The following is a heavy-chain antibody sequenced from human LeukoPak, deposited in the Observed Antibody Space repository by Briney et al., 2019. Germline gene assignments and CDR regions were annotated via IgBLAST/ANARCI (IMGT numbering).Heavy chain of an antibody. CDR1: GGYIISRSHY. J-gene: IGHJ4*02. CDR3: ARHHAEILVPND. V-gene: IGHV4-39*01. CDR2: VYYSGNT. D-gene: IGHD1-1*01. Sequence: SETLSLTCTVSGGYIISRSHYWGWIRQPPGKGLEWIGSVYYSGNTYYNPSLKTRATISIDTPTSKNQFSLTLSSVTAADTAVYHCARHHAEILVPNDWGQGTLVTVSS.